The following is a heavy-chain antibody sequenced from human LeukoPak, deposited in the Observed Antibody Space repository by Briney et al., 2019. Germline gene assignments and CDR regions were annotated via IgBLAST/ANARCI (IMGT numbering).Heavy chain of an antibody. V-gene: IGHV1-46*03. D-gene: IGHD2-21*02. Sequence: ASVKVSCKASGYTFTSYYMHWVRQAPGQGLEWMGIINPSGGSTSYAQKFQGRVTITADESTSTAYMELSSLRSEDTAVYYCAWGAYCGGDCYSSFDYWGQGTLVTVSS. CDR1: GYTFTSYY. CDR2: INPSGGST. CDR3: AWGAYCGGDCYSSFDY. J-gene: IGHJ4*02.